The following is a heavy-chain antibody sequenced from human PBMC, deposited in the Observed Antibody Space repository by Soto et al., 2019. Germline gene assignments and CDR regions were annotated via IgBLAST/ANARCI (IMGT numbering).Heavy chain of an antibody. J-gene: IGHJ4*02. CDR2: IYDSGST. CDR3: VTARRFKNSRAWYGFDS. V-gene: IGHV4-59*01. D-gene: IGHD6-19*01. Sequence: PSETLSLTCTVSGGSISDYYWNWIRQPPGKGLEWIGYIYDSGSTNYNPSLKSRVTISVGTSKNHFSLKLNSVTAADTAVYYCVTARRFKNSRAWYGFDSWGQGTLVTVSS. CDR1: GGSISDYY.